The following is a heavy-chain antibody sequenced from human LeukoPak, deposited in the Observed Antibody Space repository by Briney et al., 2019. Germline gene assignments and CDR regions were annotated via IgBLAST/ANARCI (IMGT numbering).Heavy chain of an antibody. V-gene: IGHV3-33*01. Sequence: GGSLRLSCAASGFTFSTYGTHWVRQAPGEGLEWVTIIWHDGSHKDYADSVKGRFTISRDNSKNTLYLQMNDLRAEDTAMYYCVRGWGSNVYASAFDVWGQGTMVTVSS. CDR3: VRGWGSNVYASAFDV. CDR2: IWHDGSHK. D-gene: IGHD3-16*01. CDR1: GFTFSTYG. J-gene: IGHJ3*01.